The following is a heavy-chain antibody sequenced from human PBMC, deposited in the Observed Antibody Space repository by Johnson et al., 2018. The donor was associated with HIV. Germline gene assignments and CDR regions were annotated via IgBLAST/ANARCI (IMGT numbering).Heavy chain of an antibody. CDR3: ARNRITMVQMTSHDVFDS. D-gene: IGHD3-10*01. CDR2: ISYDGSNR. Sequence: QVQLVESGGGVVQPGRSLRLSCAATGFTFRSYAMHWVRQAPGRGLEWVAVISYDGSNRNYADSVKGRFTISRDNSKNTLYLQMNSLRAEDTAVYFCARNRITMVQMTSHDVFDSWGQGTMGTVSS. J-gene: IGHJ3*02. CDR1: GFTFRSYA. V-gene: IGHV3-30*04.